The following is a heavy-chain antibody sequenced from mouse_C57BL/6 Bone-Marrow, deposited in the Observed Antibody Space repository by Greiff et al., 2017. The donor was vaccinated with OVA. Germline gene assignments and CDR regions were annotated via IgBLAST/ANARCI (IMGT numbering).Heavy chain of an antibody. J-gene: IGHJ3*01. CDR3: ARGKGLLLFAY. CDR1: GYNFTSYW. V-gene: IGHV1-50*01. CDR2: IDPSDSYT. Sequence: VQLQQPGAELVKPGASVKLSCKASGYNFTSYWMQWVKQRPGQGLEWIGEIDPSDSYTNYNQKFKGKATLTVDTSSSTAYMQRSSLTSEDSAVYYCARGKGLLLFAYWGQGTLVTVSA. D-gene: IGHD2-3*01.